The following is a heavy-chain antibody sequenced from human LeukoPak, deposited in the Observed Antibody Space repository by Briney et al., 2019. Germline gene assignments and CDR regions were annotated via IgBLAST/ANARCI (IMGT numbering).Heavy chain of an antibody. J-gene: IGHJ4*02. CDR3: AKVFCSSTSCYSVYYFDY. CDR1: GFTFSSYE. D-gene: IGHD2-2*01. Sequence: GGSLRLSCAASGFTFSSYEMNWVRQAPGKGLEWVSYISSSGSTIYYADSVKGRFTISRDNSKNTLYLQMNSLRAEDTAVYYCAKVFCSSTSCYSVYYFDYWGQGTLVTVSS. V-gene: IGHV3-48*03. CDR2: ISSSGSTI.